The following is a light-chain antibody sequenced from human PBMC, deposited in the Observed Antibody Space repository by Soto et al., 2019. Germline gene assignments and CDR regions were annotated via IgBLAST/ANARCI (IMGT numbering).Light chain of an antibody. J-gene: IGKJ5*01. CDR2: KVS. Sequence: DVVMTQSPLSLPVTLGQPASISCRSNQSLVHSDGIAYFSWFQQRPGRSPRRLIYKVSNRDSGVPARFSGSGSGTDFALKISRVEAEDVGFDYCMHGTHWPITFGQGTRLEIK. CDR1: QSLVHSDGIAY. V-gene: IGKV2-30*02. CDR3: MHGTHWPIT.